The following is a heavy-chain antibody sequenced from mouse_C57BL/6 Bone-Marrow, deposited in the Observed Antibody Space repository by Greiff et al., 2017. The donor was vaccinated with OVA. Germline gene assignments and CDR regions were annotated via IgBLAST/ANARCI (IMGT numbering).Heavy chain of an antibody. CDR3: ARWDYGDY. V-gene: IGHV5-17*01. Sequence: DVKLVESGGGLVKPGGSLKLSCAASGFTFSDYGMHWVRQAPEKGLEWVAYISSGSSTIYYADTVKGRVTISRNNAKDTLFLQMTSMRSEDTAMYYCARWDYGDYWGQGTTLTVSS. CDR1: GFTFSDYG. CDR2: ISSGSSTI. J-gene: IGHJ2*01. D-gene: IGHD2-4*01.